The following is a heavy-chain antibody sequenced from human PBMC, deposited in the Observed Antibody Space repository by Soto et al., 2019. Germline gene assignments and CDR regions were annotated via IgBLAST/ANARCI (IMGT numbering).Heavy chain of an antibody. J-gene: IGHJ3*01. CDR1: GYSFTNYW. CDR2: IYPGDSET. D-gene: IGHD4-17*01. CDR3: ARMNYVDYRDAFAV. V-gene: IGHV5-51*01. Sequence: GESLKISCRGSGYSFTNYWIGWVRQMPGKGLERMGIIYPGDSETRYSPSFQGQVTISVDKSISTAYLQWSSLKASDTAMYYCARMNYVDYRDAFAVWGQGTMVTVSS.